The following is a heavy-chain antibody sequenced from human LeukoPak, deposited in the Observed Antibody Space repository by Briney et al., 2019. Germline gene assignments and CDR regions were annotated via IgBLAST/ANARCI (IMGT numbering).Heavy chain of an antibody. J-gene: IGHJ4*02. Sequence: ASETLSLTCTVSGGSISSYYWSWIRQPPGKGLEWIGYIYYSGSTSYNPSLKSRVTISVDTSKSQFSLKLSSVTAADTAVYYCARAYGDSYWGQGTLVTVSS. D-gene: IGHD4-17*01. V-gene: IGHV4-59*01. CDR2: IYYSGST. CDR3: ARAYGDSY. CDR1: GGSISSYY.